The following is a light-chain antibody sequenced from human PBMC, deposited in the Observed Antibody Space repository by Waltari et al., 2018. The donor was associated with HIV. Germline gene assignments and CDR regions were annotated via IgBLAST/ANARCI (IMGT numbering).Light chain of an antibody. CDR1: SSNIGTNY. Sequence: QSVLTPPPSASGTPGQRVTIACSGSSSNIGTNYIYWYTQLPGPAPKLLIYRNNQRPSGVPDRFSGSKSGTSVFLAISGLRSEDEADYYCAAWDENLSGRVVFGGGTKLTVL. J-gene: IGLJ2*01. CDR3: AAWDENLSGRVV. V-gene: IGLV1-47*01. CDR2: RNN.